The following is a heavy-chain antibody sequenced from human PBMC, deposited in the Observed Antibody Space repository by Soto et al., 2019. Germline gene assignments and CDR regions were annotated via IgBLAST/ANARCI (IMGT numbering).Heavy chain of an antibody. J-gene: IGHJ4*02. Sequence: ASVKVSCKVSGYSLPELSRHWVRQAPGKRLEWMGGFDPEDGGTIYAQKFQSRVTMTEDTSTDTAYMELSSLRSEDTAVYYCATQTTYYDYIWTDYWGQGTLVTVSP. CDR1: GYSLPELS. CDR3: ATQTTYYDYIWTDY. V-gene: IGHV1-24*01. D-gene: IGHD3-16*01. CDR2: FDPEDGGT.